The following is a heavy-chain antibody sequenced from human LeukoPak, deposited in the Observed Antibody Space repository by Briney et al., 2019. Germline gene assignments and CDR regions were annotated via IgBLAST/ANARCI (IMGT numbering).Heavy chain of an antibody. D-gene: IGHD5-18*01. Sequence: GGSLRLSCAASGFTFSSYWMSWVRQAPGKGLEWVANIKQDGSEKYYVDSVKGRFTFSRDNAKNSLFLQMNSLRAEDTAVYYCARQRGYSYGRFDYWGQGTLVTVSS. J-gene: IGHJ4*02. CDR2: IKQDGSEK. CDR3: ARQRGYSYGRFDY. V-gene: IGHV3-7*01. CDR1: GFTFSSYW.